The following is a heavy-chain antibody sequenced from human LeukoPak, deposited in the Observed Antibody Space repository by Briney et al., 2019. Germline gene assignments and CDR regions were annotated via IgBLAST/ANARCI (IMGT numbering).Heavy chain of an antibody. D-gene: IGHD6-13*01. CDR1: GGSFSGYY. Sequence: SETLSLTCAVYGGSFSGYYWSWIRQPPGKGLEWIGEINHSGSTNYNPSLKSRVTISVDTSKNQFSLKLSSVTAADTAVYYCARALYSSSWYSDYWGQGTPVTVSS. CDR2: INHSGST. J-gene: IGHJ4*02. CDR3: ARALYSSSWYSDY. V-gene: IGHV4-34*01.